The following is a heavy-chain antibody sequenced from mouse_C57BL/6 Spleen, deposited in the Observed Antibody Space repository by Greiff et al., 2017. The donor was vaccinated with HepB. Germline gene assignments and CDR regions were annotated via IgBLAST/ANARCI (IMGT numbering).Heavy chain of an antibody. V-gene: IGHV7-1*01. Sequence: EVKLMESGGGLVQSGRSLRLSCATSGFTFSDFYMEWVRQAPGKGLEWIAASRNKANDYTTEYSETVKGRFIVARDTSQSILYLQMNALRAEDTAISYSASDASGTPFAYWGQGTLVTVSA. CDR2: SRNKANDYTT. CDR3: ASDASGTPFAY. D-gene: IGHD3-1*01. J-gene: IGHJ3*01. CDR1: GFTFSDFY.